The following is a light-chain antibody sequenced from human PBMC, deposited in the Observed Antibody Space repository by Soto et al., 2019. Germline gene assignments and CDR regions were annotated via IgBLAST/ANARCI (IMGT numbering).Light chain of an antibody. CDR3: CSYAGRATYV. J-gene: IGLJ2*01. CDR1: SSDVGSYNL. Sequence: QSALTQPASVSGSPGQSITISCTGPSSDVGSYNLVSWYQQYPGKAPKLIIFEVFKRPSGVYHRFSGSKSGNTASLTISRLQAEDAANYYGCSYAGRATYVFGGGTKVTVL. CDR2: EVF. V-gene: IGLV2-23*02.